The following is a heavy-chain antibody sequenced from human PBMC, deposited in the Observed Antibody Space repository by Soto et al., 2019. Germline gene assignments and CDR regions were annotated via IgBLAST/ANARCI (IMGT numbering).Heavy chain of an antibody. CDR3: ARDPSGVDIAARRWGFDY. Sequence: QVQLVQSGAEVKKPGSSVKVSCKASGGTFSSYAISWVRQAPGQGLEWMGGIIPIFGTANYAQKFQGRVTITADESTSTAYTELSSLRSEDTAVYYCARDPSGVDIAARRWGFDYWGQGTLVTVSS. V-gene: IGHV1-69*01. J-gene: IGHJ4*02. D-gene: IGHD6-6*01. CDR2: IIPIFGTA. CDR1: GGTFSSYA.